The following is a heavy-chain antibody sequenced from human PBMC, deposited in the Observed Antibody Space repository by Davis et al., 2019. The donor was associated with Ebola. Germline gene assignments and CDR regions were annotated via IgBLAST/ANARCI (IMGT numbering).Heavy chain of an antibody. CDR2: ISASEGHT. D-gene: IGHD2-15*01. CDR1: GFTFSTYG. CDR3: ARYCHYPDCSYFDC. J-gene: IGHJ4*02. V-gene: IGHV3-23*01. Sequence: PGGSLRLSCAVSGFTFSTYGFNWVRQVPGKGLEWVSTISASEGHTHYSDSVKGRFTISRDNSKDTLYLQMNSLRAEDTATYYCARYCHYPDCSYFDCWGQGTMVAVSS.